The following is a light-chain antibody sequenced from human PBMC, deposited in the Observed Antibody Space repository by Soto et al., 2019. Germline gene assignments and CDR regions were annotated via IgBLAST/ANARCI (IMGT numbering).Light chain of an antibody. J-gene: IGKJ1*01. CDR2: GAS. CDR3: QHYNNWPRT. V-gene: IGKV3-15*01. CDR1: QSVSSN. Sequence: EIVMTQSPATLSVSPGERATLSCRASQSVSSNLAWYQQQPGHAPRLLIYGASTRATGIPARFSGSGSGTEFTVTISSLQAEDFANYYCQHYNNWPRTFGQGTKDE.